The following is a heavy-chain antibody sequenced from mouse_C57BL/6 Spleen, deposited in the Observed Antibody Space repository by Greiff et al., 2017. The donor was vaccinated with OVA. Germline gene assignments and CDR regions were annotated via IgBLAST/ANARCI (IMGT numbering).Heavy chain of an antibody. J-gene: IGHJ2*01. Sequence: EVKVEESGGGLVKPGGSLKLSCAASGFTFSDYGMHWVRQAPEKGLEWVAYISSGSSTIYYADTVKGRFTISRDNAKNTLFLQMTSLRSEDTALYYCARPYYGSGVGYWGQGTTLTVSS. CDR1: GFTFSDYG. CDR2: ISSGSSTI. V-gene: IGHV5-17*01. CDR3: ARPYYGSGVGY. D-gene: IGHD1-1*01.